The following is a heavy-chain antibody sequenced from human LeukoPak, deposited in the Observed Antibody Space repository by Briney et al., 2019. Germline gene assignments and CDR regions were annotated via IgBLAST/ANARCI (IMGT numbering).Heavy chain of an antibody. CDR2: MNPNSGNT. J-gene: IGHJ6*03. Sequence: ASVKVSCKASGYTFTSYDINWVRQATGQGLEWMGWMNPNSGNTGYAQKFQGRVTITRNTSISTAYMELSSLRSEDTAVYYCARGEDPDYYYYMDVWGKGTTVTVSS. CDR1: GYTFTSYD. CDR3: ARGEDPDYYYYMDV. V-gene: IGHV1-8*03.